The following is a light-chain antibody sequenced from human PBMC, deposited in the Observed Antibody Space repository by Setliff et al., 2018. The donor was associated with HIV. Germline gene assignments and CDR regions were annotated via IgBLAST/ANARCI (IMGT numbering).Light chain of an antibody. Sequence: QSALTQPASVSGSPGQSITISCTGTSSDVGAYNYVSWYQHHPGKAPKLMIYEVNKRPSGVPDRFSGSKSGNTASLTVSGLQAEDEADCFCSSYAGSNTLIYVFGPGTKVTVL. V-gene: IGLV2-8*01. CDR1: SSDVGAYNY. J-gene: IGLJ1*01. CDR2: EVN. CDR3: SSYAGSNTLIYV.